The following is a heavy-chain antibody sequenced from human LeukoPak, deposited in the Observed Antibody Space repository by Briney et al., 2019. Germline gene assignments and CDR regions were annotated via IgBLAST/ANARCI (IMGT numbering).Heavy chain of an antibody. J-gene: IGHJ4*02. CDR3: AKSLDLTTGFDY. D-gene: IGHD4-11*01. Sequence: GGSLRLSCAASGFTFSSYAMHWVRQAPGKGLEWVAIIPYDGSNKYYADSVKGRFTISRDNSKNTLYLQMNSLRAEDTAVYYCAKSLDLTTGFDYWGQGTLVTVSS. CDR2: IPYDGSNK. V-gene: IGHV3-30*18. CDR1: GFTFSSYA.